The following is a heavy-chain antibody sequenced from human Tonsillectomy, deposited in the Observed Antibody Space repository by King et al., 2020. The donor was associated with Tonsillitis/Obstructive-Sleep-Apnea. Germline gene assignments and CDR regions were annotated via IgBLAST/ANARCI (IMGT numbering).Heavy chain of an antibody. V-gene: IGHV3-49*04. D-gene: IGHD4-11*01. CDR3: SRGPDDYSNYFYYMDV. CDR1: GFTFGGSA. J-gene: IGHJ6*03. Sequence: VQLVESGGGLVQPGRSLRLSCTASGFTFGGSALSWVRQAPGKGLEWVGFIRSKAYSETTEYAASVEGRFTISRDDYISIAFLQINSLKTEDTAVYYCSRGPDDYSNYFYYMDVWGKGATVTVSS. CDR2: IRSKAYSETT.